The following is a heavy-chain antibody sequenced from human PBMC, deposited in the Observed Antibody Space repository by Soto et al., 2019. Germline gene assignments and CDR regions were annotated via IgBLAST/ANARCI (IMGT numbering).Heavy chain of an antibody. Sequence: PSETLSLTCTVSGDSMSSSNWWNWVRQSPGKGLEWIGDAHHSGRTHYNPSLRGRVTISVDRSQNQVSLMLNSVTAADTALYYCARVRITICGVVYYYYGMDVWGQGTTVTVSS. J-gene: IGHJ6*02. CDR3: ARVRITICGVVYYYYGMDV. V-gene: IGHV4-4*02. CDR2: AHHSGRT. CDR1: GDSMSSSNW. D-gene: IGHD3-3*01.